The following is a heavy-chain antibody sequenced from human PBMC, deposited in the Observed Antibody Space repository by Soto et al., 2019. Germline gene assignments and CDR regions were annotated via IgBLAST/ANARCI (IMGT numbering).Heavy chain of an antibody. CDR2: INHSGST. V-gene: IGHV4-34*01. CDR3: ASTWRPHWYFDL. J-gene: IGHJ2*01. CDR1: GGSFSGYY. D-gene: IGHD3-16*01. Sequence: SETLSLTCAVYGGSFSGYYWSWIRQPPGKGLEWIGEINHSGSTNYNPSLKSRVTISVDTSKNQFSLKLSSVTAADTAVYYCASTWRPHWYFDLWGRGTLVTV.